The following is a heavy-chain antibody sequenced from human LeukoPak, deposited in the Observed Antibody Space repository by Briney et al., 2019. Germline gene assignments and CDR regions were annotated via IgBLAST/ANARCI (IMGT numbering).Heavy chain of an antibody. Sequence: SEALSLTCTVSGCSIHSYWSWIRQPPGKGLEWIGCISGSGTITYNPALQSRLTISIDTSKNQFSLKLMSVSAADTAVYYCARDSGTTGEVKFDPWGQGTLVTVSS. CDR2: ISGSGTI. J-gene: IGHJ5*02. D-gene: IGHD3-10*01. CDR3: ARDSGTTGEVKFDP. CDR1: GCSIHSY. V-gene: IGHV4-4*07.